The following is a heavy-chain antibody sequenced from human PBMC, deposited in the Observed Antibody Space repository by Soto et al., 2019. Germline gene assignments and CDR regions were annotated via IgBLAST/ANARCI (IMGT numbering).Heavy chain of an antibody. Sequence: ASVKVSCKASGYTFTTYDISWVRQAPGQGLEWMGRISTYNGNTNYPQSLKGRLTMTTDTSTTTANMELRSLRSDDTAENYCAREGPAPYYYYGMDVWGQGTAVTVSS. CDR3: AREGPAPYYYYGMDV. J-gene: IGHJ6*02. CDR1: GYTFTTYD. CDR2: ISTYNGNT. V-gene: IGHV1-18*01.